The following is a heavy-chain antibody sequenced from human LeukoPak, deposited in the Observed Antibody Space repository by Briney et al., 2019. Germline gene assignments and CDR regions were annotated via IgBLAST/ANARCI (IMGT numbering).Heavy chain of an antibody. J-gene: IGHJ4*02. V-gene: IGHV3-30*18. D-gene: IGHD5-24*01. CDR1: GSPLTYYG. CDR2: ISYDGNKK. Sequence: GGSLRLSCAASGSPLTYYGMHWVRQAPGKGLEWVALISYDGNKKYYADSVKGRFTISRDNSENTHYLQMNSLRVEDTAIYYCAKDSGEMATNWDFDYWGQGTLVTVSS. CDR3: AKDSGEMATNWDFDY.